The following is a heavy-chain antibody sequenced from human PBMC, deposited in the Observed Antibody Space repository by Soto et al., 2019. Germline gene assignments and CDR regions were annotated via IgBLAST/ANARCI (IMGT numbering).Heavy chain of an antibody. CDR3: ARQNWNYYYFDY. CDR2: IDPSDSYT. V-gene: IGHV5-10-1*01. D-gene: IGHD1-7*01. CDR1: GYSFTSYW. Sequence: GESLKISCKGSGYSFTSYWISWVRQMPGKGLEWMGRIDPSDSYTNYSPSFQGHVTISADKSISTAYLQWSSLKASDTAMYYCARQNWNYYYFDYWGQGAMVTVDS. J-gene: IGHJ4*02.